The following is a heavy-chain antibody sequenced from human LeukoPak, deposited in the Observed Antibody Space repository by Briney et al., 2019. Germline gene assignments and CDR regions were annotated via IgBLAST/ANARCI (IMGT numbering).Heavy chain of an antibody. D-gene: IGHD3-3*01. CDR2: VYTSGST. CDR1: GGSIRSGSYY. V-gene: IGHV4-61*02. CDR3: ASATTRVTIFGVVIMNEYYFDY. J-gene: IGHJ4*02. Sequence: SQTLSLTCTVSGGSIRSGSYYWSWIRQAAGKGLEWIGRVYTSGSTNYNPSLESRVTISVDTSKNQFSLKLSSVTAADTAVYYCASATTRVTIFGVVIMNEYYFDYWGQGTLVTVSS.